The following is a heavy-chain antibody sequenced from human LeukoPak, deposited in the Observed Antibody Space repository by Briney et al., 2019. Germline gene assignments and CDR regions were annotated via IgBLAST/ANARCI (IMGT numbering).Heavy chain of an antibody. D-gene: IGHD6-13*01. V-gene: IGHV3-30-3*01. Sequence: PGGSLRLSCAASGFTFSSYAMHWVRQAPGKGLEWVAVISYDGSNKYYADSVKGRFTISRDNSKNTLYLQMNSLRAEDTAVYYCARGPSSSWDHFGYWGQGTLVTVSS. J-gene: IGHJ4*02. CDR3: ARGPSSSWDHFGY. CDR1: GFTFSSYA. CDR2: ISYDGSNK.